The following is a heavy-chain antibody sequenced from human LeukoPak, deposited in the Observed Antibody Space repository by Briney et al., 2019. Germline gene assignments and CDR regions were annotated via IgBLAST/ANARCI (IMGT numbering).Heavy chain of an antibody. V-gene: IGHV3-23*01. CDR1: GFTFSTYA. CDR3: AKRGHYSINWYHYFDY. D-gene: IGHD6-13*01. J-gene: IGHJ4*02. CDR2: ISGSGGST. Sequence: GGSLRLSCAASGFTFSTYAMTWVRHAPGKGLEWVSAISGSGGSTYYADSVKGWFTISRDNSKNTLFLPTNSLRPDDTAVYYCAKRGHYSINWYHYFDYWGQGTLVTVSS.